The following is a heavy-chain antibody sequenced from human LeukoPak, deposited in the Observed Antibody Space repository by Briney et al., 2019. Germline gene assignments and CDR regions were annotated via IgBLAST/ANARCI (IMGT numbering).Heavy chain of an antibody. V-gene: IGHV1-2*02. J-gene: IGHJ4*02. D-gene: IGHD2-21*02. Sequence: ASVKVSCKASGYTFTGYYMHWARQAPGQGLEWMGWINPNSGGTNYAQKFQGRVTVTRDTSINTAYMELSSLRSDDTAVYYCASDRTAWREFGYWGQGTLVTVSS. CDR1: GYTFTGYY. CDR2: INPNSGGT. CDR3: ASDRTAWREFGY.